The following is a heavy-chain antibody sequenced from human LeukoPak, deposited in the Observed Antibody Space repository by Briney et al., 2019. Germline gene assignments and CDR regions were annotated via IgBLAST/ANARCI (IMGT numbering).Heavy chain of an antibody. CDR3: ARGDDIVVVPAAILSY. D-gene: IGHD2-2*02. Sequence: PSQTLSLTCTVSGGSISSGGYYWSWIRQPPGKGLEWIGYIYHSGSTYYNPSLKSRVTISVDRSKNQFSLKLSSVTAADTAVYYCARGDDIVVVPAAILSYWGQGTLVTVSS. CDR2: IYHSGST. V-gene: IGHV4-30-2*01. J-gene: IGHJ4*02. CDR1: GGSISSGGYY.